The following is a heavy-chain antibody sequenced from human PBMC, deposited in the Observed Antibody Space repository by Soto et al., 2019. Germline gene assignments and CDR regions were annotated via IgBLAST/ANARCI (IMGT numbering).Heavy chain of an antibody. V-gene: IGHV3-9*01. D-gene: IGHD5-18*01. CDR1: GFTFDDYA. CDR3: AQDISSRDTAMAGG. J-gene: IGHJ4*02. Sequence: EVQLVESGGGLVQPGRSLRLSCAASGFTFDDYAMHWVRQAPGKGLEWVSGISWNSGIIGYADSVKGRFTISRDNAKNSLYLQMNSLRAEDTALYYCAQDISSRDTAMAGGWGQGTLVTVSS. CDR2: ISWNSGII.